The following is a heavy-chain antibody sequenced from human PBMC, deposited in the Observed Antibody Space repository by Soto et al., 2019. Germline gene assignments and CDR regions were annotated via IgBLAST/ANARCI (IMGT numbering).Heavy chain of an antibody. D-gene: IGHD4-4*01. CDR2: IIPHSGET. J-gene: IGHJ4*02. CDR1: GYSFTGYY. Sequence: QVQLVQSGAEVKRPGASVKVSCKASGYSFTGYYMHWVRQAPGQGLEWMGWIIPHSGETNYAQKFQARVTLTRDTSISTANMQLCGLTSDDTGVYYCARENDDFTNGAHNHWGQGTLVTVSS. V-gene: IGHV1-2*02. CDR3: ARENDDFTNGAHNH.